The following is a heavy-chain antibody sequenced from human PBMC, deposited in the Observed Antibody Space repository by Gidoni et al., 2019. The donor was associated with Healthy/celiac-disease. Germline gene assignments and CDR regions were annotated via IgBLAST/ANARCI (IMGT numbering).Heavy chain of an antibody. Sequence: QVQLQESGPGLVQPSETLSLPCTVSGGSVSSGSYYWSWIRQPPGKGLEWIGYIYYSGSTNYNPSLKSRVTISVDTSKNQFSLKLSSVTAADTAVYYCARAGDYYYGMDVWGQGTTVTVSS. V-gene: IGHV4-61*01. J-gene: IGHJ6*02. CDR1: GGSVSSGSYY. CDR2: IYYSGST. CDR3: ARAGDYYYGMDV.